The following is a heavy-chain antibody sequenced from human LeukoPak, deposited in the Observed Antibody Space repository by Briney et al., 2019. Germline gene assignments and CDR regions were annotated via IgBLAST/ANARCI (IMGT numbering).Heavy chain of an antibody. J-gene: IGHJ6*02. Sequence: GGSLRLSCAASGFTFSSYSMNWVRQAPGKGLEWVSYITSSSSTIYYADSVKGRFTISRDNAKNSLYLQMNSLRAEDTAVYYCARPAYCGGDCYYYGMDVWGQGTTVTVSS. V-gene: IGHV3-48*04. CDR1: GFTFSSYS. CDR2: ITSSSSTI. CDR3: ARPAYCGGDCYYYGMDV. D-gene: IGHD2-21*01.